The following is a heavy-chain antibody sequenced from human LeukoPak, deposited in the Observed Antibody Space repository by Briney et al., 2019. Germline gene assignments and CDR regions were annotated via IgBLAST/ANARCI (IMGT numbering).Heavy chain of an antibody. D-gene: IGHD3-16*01. Sequence: GASVKVSCKASGYTFTSYYMHWVRQAPGQGLEWMGIINPSGGSTSYAQKFQGRVTMTRDMSTSTVYMELSSLRSEDTAVYYCARDAGEGYTLNGGVYWGQGTLVTVSS. V-gene: IGHV1-46*01. J-gene: IGHJ4*02. CDR1: GYTFTSYY. CDR3: ARDAGEGYTLNGGVY. CDR2: INPSGGST.